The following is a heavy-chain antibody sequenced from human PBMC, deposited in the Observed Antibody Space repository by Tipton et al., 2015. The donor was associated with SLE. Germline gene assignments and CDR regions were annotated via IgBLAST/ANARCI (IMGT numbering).Heavy chain of an antibody. J-gene: IGHJ4*02. CDR3: ARMHLLGRGGFDY. Sequence: QSGPEVKKPGASVKVSCKASGYTFTTYGISWVRQAPGQGLEWMGWISVYNGNTNYAQNLQDRVTVTIDTSTSTAYLELRSLTSGDTAVYYCARMHLLGRGGFDYWGQGTLVTVSS. V-gene: IGHV1-18*01. D-gene: IGHD3-3*02. CDR1: GYTFTTYG. CDR2: ISVYNGNT.